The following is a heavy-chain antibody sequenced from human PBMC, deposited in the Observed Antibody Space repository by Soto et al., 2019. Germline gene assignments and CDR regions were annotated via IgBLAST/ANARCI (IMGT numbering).Heavy chain of an antibody. D-gene: IGHD3-22*01. J-gene: IGHJ5*02. Sequence: SETLSLTCTVSGGSISSSSYYWGWIRQPPGKGLEWIGSIYYSGSTYYNPSLKSRVTISVDTSKNQFSLKLSSVTAADTAVYYCARRHYYDSSGYDPWGQGTLVTVS. V-gene: IGHV4-39*01. CDR1: GGSISSSSYY. CDR3: ARRHYYDSSGYDP. CDR2: IYYSGST.